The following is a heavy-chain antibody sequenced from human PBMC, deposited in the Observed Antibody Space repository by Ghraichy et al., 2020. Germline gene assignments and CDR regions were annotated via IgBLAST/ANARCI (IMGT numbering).Heavy chain of an antibody. CDR3: EYGSGIGTAYYYMDV. CDR2: IYYSGST. D-gene: IGHD3-10*01. Sequence: SETLSLTCTVSGGSISSSSYYWGWIRQPPGKGLEWIGSIYYSGSTYYNPSLKSRVTISVDTSKNQFSLKLSSVTAADTAVYYCEYGSGIGTAYYYMDVWGKGTTVTVSS. V-gene: IGHV4-39*07. J-gene: IGHJ6*03. CDR1: GGSISSSSYY.